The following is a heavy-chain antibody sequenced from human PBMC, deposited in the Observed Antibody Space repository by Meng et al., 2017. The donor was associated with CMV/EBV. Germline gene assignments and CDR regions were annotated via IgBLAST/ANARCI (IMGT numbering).Heavy chain of an antibody. Sequence: QVKPQESGPRLVKPSPTLSLTCTVSGGSISSGSYYWSWIRQPAGKGLEWIGRIYTSGSANYNPSLKSRVTISVDTSKNQFSLKLSSVTAADTAVYYCASVQGLGVSWGQGTLVTVSS. V-gene: IGHV4-61*02. CDR2: IYTSGSA. CDR1: GGSISSGSYY. D-gene: IGHD3-10*01. J-gene: IGHJ4*02. CDR3: ASVQGLGVS.